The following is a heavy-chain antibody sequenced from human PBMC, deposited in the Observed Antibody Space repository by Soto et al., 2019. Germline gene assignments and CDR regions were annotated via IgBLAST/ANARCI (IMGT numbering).Heavy chain of an antibody. CDR2: IYPRDSHT. D-gene: IGHD1-1*01. CDR1: GYTFTNYW. Sequence: RESLRISCQGSGYTFTNYWIVWVRQLPGKGLEWMGIIYPRDSHTTYSPSFQGQVTISDDKSLNSAFLQWSSLKASDTATYYCARFAATSGINAFDVWGPGTMVTVSS. J-gene: IGHJ3*01. V-gene: IGHV5-51*01. CDR3: ARFAATSGINAFDV.